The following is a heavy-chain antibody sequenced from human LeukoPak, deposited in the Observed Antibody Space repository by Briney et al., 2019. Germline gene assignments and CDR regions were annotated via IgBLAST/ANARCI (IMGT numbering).Heavy chain of an antibody. J-gene: IGHJ5*02. Sequence: SVKVSCKASGYTFTSYGISWVRQAPGQGLEWMGGIIPIFGTANYAQKFQGRVTITADESTSTAYMELSSLRSEDTAVYYCARGLVGSKFDPWGQGTLVTVSS. CDR3: ARGLVGSKFDP. D-gene: IGHD2-2*01. CDR2: IIPIFGTA. CDR1: GYTFTSYG. V-gene: IGHV1-69*13.